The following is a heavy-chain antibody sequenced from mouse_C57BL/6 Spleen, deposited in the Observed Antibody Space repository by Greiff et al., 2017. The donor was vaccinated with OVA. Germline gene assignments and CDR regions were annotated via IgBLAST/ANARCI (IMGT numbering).Heavy chain of an antibody. Sequence: EVQLQQSGPELVKPGASVKMSCKASGYTFTDYNMHWVKQSHGKSLEWIGYINPNNGGTSYNQKFKGKATLTVNKSSSTAYMELRSLTSEDSAVYYCARFSYSNYVWFAYWGQGTLVTVSA. CDR1: GYTFTDYN. V-gene: IGHV1-22*01. CDR2: INPNNGGT. J-gene: IGHJ3*01. D-gene: IGHD2-5*01. CDR3: ARFSYSNYVWFAY.